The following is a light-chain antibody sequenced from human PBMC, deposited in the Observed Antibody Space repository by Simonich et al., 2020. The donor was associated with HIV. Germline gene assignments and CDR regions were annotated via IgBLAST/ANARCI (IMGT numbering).Light chain of an antibody. CDR1: QSVSSN. Sequence: DIVMTQSPATLSVSPGERATLSCRASQSVSSNLAWYQHKPGQAPRLLIYDASNRATGIPARFSGSGSGTDFTLTISRLEPEDFAVYYCQQYGSSPTFGPGTKVDIK. CDR2: DAS. CDR3: QQYGSSPT. J-gene: IGKJ3*01. V-gene: IGKV3-20*01.